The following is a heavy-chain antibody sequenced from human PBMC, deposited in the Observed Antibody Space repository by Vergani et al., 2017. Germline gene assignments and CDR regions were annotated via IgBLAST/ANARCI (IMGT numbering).Heavy chain of an antibody. J-gene: IGHJ5*02. CDR2: IIPIFGTA. CDR3: ARGAARRDWFDP. CDR1: GYTFTSYG. D-gene: IGHD6-6*01. Sequence: QVQLVQSGAEVKKPGASVKVSCKASGYTFTSYGISWVRQAPGQGLEWMGGIIPIFGTANYAQKFQGRVTITADESTSTAYMELSSLRSEDTAVYYCARGAARRDWFDPWGQGTLVTVSS. V-gene: IGHV1-69*13.